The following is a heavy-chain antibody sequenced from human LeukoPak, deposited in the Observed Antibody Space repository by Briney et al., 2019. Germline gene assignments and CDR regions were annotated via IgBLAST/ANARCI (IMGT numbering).Heavy chain of an antibody. CDR2: IYYSGTT. V-gene: IGHV4-59*05. CDR1: GGSVSGYY. CDR3: ARHERGGNYYYYGMDI. Sequence: SETLSLTCVVSGGSVSGYYWGWIRQPPGRGLEWIGSIYYSGTTYYNPSLKSRVTISVDTSKNQFSLKLSSVTAADTAVYYCARHERGGNYYYYGMDIWGQGTTVTVSS. J-gene: IGHJ6*02. D-gene: IGHD3-16*01.